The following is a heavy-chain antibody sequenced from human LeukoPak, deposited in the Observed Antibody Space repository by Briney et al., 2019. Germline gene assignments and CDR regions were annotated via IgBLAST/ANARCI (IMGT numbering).Heavy chain of an antibody. V-gene: IGHV3-21*05. D-gene: IGHD5-12*01. J-gene: IGHJ4*02. CDR3: ARDRSSAD. Sequence: GGSLRLSCAASGFTFSSYGMHWVRQAPGKGLEWVSYISSSSSFTNYADSVKGRFTISRDNAKNSLYLQMNSLRAEDTAVYYCARDRSSADWGQGTLVTVSS. CDR1: GFTFSSYG. CDR2: ISSSSSFT.